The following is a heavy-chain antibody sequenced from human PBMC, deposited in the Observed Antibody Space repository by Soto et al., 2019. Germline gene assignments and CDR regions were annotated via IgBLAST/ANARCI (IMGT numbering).Heavy chain of an antibody. CDR2: VIPIHHTS. CDR3: AKELGLTTVTTPAFDY. D-gene: IGHD4-17*01. CDR1: GGSFSSYT. V-gene: IGHV1-69*08. J-gene: IGHJ4*02. Sequence: QVQLVQSGAEVKKPGSSVRVSCKASGGSFSSYTITWVRQAPGQGLEWLGRVIPIHHTSSYAQKFQGRITSTADKSTSTAYMELSSLRSEDSALYFSAKELGLTTVTTPAFDYWGQGTRVTVSP.